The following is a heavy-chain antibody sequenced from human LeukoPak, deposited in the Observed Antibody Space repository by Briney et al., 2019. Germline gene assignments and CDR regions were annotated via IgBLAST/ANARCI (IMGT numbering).Heavy chain of an antibody. V-gene: IGHV1-2*02. Sequence: ASVKVSCKASGYTFTGYYMHWVRQAPGQGLEWIGWINPNSGGTNYAQKFQGRVTMTRDTSISTAYMELSRLRSDDTAVYYCAREPGTYCSSTSCYRANWFDPWGQGTLVTVSS. CDR1: GYTFTGYY. CDR3: AREPGTYCSSTSCYRANWFDP. J-gene: IGHJ5*02. CDR2: INPNSGGT. D-gene: IGHD2-2*02.